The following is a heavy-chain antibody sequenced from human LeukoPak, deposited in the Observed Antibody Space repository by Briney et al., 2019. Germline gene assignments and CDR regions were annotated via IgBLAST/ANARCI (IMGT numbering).Heavy chain of an antibody. CDR2: INPNSGGT. CDR1: GYTFTGYY. Sequence: ASVKVSCKASGYTFTGYYMHWVRQAPGQGLEWMGWINPNSGGTNYAQKFQGRVTMTRDTSISTAYMELGRLRSDDTAVYYCASGPLYGSGTLKPAYYYYGMDVWGQGTTVTVSS. D-gene: IGHD3-10*01. CDR3: ASGPLYGSGTLKPAYYYYGMDV. J-gene: IGHJ6*02. V-gene: IGHV1-2*02.